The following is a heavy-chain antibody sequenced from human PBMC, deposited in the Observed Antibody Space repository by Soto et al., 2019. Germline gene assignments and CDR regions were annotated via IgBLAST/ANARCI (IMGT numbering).Heavy chain of an antibody. CDR1: GYTFTSYG. V-gene: IGHV1-18*01. D-gene: IGHD1-26*01. J-gene: IGHJ4*02. Sequence: QVQLVQSGAEVKKPGASVKVSCKASGYTFTSYGLSCARQAPGQGLEWMGWISAYNGNTNYAQQLQGRVTMTTDTATSTAYMELRSMRADDTAVYYCARGIVGERPLAYWGQGTLVTVSS. CDR2: ISAYNGNT. CDR3: ARGIVGERPLAY.